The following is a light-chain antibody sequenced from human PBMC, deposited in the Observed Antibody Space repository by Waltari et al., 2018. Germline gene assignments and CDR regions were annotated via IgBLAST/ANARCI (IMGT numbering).Light chain of an antibody. CDR2: NNN. V-gene: IGLV1-47*01. CDR1: YSNIGSNY. Sequence: QSVLTQPPSASGTPGQRVTISCSGSYSNIGSNYVYWYQQLPGTAPKLLSFNNNHRPSVGPDRVSGSKAGTSASLAISGLRSEDEADYYCAAWDDNLRGVFGGGTRLAVL. J-gene: IGLJ2*01. CDR3: AAWDDNLRGV.